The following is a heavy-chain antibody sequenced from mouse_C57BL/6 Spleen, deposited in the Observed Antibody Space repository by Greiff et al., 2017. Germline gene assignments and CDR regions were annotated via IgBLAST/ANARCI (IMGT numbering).Heavy chain of an antibody. D-gene: IGHD2-3*01. CDR1: GYTFTSYW. V-gene: IGHV1-64*01. CDR3: PRMGTIYDGYPQFAY. CDR2: IHPNSGST. J-gene: IGHJ3*01. Sequence: QVQLQQPGAELVKPGASVQLSCKASGYTFTSYWMHWVQQRPGQGLAWIRMIHPNSGSTTYNEKFKSKATLTVDKSSSTAYMQLSSLSSEDSAVYYCPRMGTIYDGYPQFAYGGQGTLVTVPA.